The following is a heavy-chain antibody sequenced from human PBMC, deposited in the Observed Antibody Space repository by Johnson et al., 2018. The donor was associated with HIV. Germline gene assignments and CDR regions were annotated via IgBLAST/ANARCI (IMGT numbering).Heavy chain of an antibody. J-gene: IGHJ3*02. CDR3: ARDPSLPHVSIAADAFDI. V-gene: IGHV3-30*02. D-gene: IGHD2-21*01. CDR2: IQYNGANK. Sequence: QVQLVESGGGVVQPGGSLRLSCVASGFSFSSYGIHWVRQAPGKGPEWLTFIQYNGANKYSTDSVKGRFTISRDNTKNSLHLQMNSLRAEDTAVYYCARDPSLPHVSIAADAFDIWGQGTMVTVSS. CDR1: GFSFSSYG.